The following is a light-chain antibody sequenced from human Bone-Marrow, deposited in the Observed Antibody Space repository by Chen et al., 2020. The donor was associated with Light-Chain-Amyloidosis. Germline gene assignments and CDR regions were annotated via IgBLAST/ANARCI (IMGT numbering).Light chain of an antibody. CDR3: QVWDRSSDRPV. J-gene: IGLJ3*02. Sequence: SYVLTQPSSVSVAPGQTATIACGGNNIGSTSVHWYQQTPGQAPLLVVYDDSDRPSGIPERLSGSNSVNTATLTIGRVEAGDEADYYCQVWDRSSDRPVFGGGTKLTVL. V-gene: IGLV3-21*02. CDR2: DDS. CDR1: NIGSTS.